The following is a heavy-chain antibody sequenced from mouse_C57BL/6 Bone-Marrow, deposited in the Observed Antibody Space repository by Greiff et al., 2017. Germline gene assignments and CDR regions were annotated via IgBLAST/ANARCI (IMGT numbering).Heavy chain of an antibody. D-gene: IGHD1-1*01. CDR1: GFNIKDYY. J-gene: IGHJ3*01. CDR3: ARPVVARGWFAY. Sequence: VQLQQSGAELVKPGASVKLSCTASGFNIKDYYMHWVKQRTEQGLEWIGRIDPEDGETKYAPKLQGKATITADTSSNTAYLQLSSLTSEDTAVYYCARPVVARGWFAYWGQGTLVTVSA. V-gene: IGHV14-2*01. CDR2: IDPEDGET.